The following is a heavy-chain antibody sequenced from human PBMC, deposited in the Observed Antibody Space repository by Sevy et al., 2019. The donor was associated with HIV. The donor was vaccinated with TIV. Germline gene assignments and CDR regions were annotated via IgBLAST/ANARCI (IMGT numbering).Heavy chain of an antibody. J-gene: IGHJ4*02. D-gene: IGHD1-26*01. CDR2: IVTDTGKA. Sequence: ASVKVSCKDSGYTFNRYSMNWVRQAPGQGLEWMGWIVTDTGKATYAPGFTGRFVFSFDTSVSTAYLQISSLKAEDAAVYDCAREVLRLDYWGQGTLVTVSS. CDR3: AREVLRLDY. CDR1: GYTFNRYS. V-gene: IGHV7-4-1*01.